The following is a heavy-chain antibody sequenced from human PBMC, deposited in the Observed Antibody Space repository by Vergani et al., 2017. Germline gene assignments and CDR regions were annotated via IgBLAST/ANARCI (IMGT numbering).Heavy chain of an antibody. Sequence: EVQLVESGGGLVKPGGSLRLSCAASGFTFSSYSMNWVRQAPGKGLEWVSVIYSGGSTYYADSVKGRFTISRDNAKNSLYLQMNSLRAEDTAVYYCARGQLSGSSGYYYTDDAFDIWGQGTMVTVSS. CDR2: IYSGGST. CDR1: GFTFSSYS. D-gene: IGHD3-22*01. CDR3: ARGQLSGSSGYYYTDDAFDI. J-gene: IGHJ3*02. V-gene: IGHV3-21*01.